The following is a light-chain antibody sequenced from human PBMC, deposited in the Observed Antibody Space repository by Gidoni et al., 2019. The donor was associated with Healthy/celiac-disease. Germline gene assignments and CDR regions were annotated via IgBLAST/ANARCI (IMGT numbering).Light chain of an antibody. V-gene: IGKV4-1*01. CDR3: PQYYDSPRT. Sequence: DIVMNQAPDSLAGSLGARATINCKSSQTVLYRSDNRHYLAWDQQKPGQSPKLLIYWASTRASGIPDRFSGSGSGTDFTLTISTLQAEDAAVYFCPQYYDSPRTFGQGTKVEIK. CDR1: QTVLYRSDNRHY. J-gene: IGKJ1*01. CDR2: WAS.